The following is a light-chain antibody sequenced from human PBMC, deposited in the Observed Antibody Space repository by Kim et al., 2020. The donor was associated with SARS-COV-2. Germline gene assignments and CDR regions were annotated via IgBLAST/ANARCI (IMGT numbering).Light chain of an antibody. CDR1: SIDVGGYNY. Sequence: GQSVTISCTGSSIDVGGYNYVSWYQQHPGKAPKLMIYEVSERPSGVPDRFSGSKSGNTASLTVSGLQAEDEADYYCSSYAGSNIVLFGGGTQLTVL. V-gene: IGLV2-8*01. J-gene: IGLJ2*01. CDR2: EVS. CDR3: SSYAGSNIVL.